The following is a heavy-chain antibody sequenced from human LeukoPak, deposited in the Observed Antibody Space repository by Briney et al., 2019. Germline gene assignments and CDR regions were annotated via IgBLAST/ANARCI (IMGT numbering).Heavy chain of an antibody. Sequence: ASVKVSCKASGYTFIGYYIHWVRQAPGQGLEWMGWINPNSCGTNYAQKFQGRVTMTRDTSISTSYMELSRLRSDDTAVYYCARAWLRLNPYFDYWGQGTLVTVSS. CDR1: GYTFIGYY. V-gene: IGHV1-2*02. CDR2: INPNSCGT. J-gene: IGHJ4*02. D-gene: IGHD5-12*01. CDR3: ARAWLRLNPYFDY.